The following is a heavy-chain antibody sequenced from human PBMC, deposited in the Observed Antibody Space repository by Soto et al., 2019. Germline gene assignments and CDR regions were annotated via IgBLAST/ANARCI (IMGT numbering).Heavy chain of an antibody. CDR3: ASRGYSYDPQFYY. CDR1: GFTVSSNY. D-gene: IGHD5-18*01. V-gene: IGHV3-53*02. CDR2: IYSGGST. J-gene: IGHJ4*02. Sequence: EVQLVETGGGLIQPGGSLRLSCAASGFTVSSNYMSWVRQAPGKGLEWVSVIYSGGSTHYADSVKGRFTISRDNSKNTLYLQMNSLRAEDTAVYYCASRGYSYDPQFYYWGQGTLVTVSS.